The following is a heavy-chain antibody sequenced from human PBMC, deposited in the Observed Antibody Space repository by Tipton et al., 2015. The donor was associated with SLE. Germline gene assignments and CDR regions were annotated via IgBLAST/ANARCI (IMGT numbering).Heavy chain of an antibody. Sequence: TLSLTCTVSGGSISSYYWSWIRQPPGKGLEWIGYIYYSGSTNYIPSLKSRVTISVDTSKNQFSLKLSSVTAADTAVYYCARGVVYCSGGICYFPYYYYMDVWGKGTTVTVSS. J-gene: IGHJ6*03. D-gene: IGHD2-15*01. CDR1: GGSISSYY. V-gene: IGHV4-59*01. CDR3: ARGVVYCSGGICYFPYYYYMDV. CDR2: IYYSGST.